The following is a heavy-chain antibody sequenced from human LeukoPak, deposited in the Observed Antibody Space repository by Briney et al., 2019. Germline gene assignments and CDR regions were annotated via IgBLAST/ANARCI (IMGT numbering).Heavy chain of an antibody. Sequence: SETLSLTCTVSGYSISSGYFWGWFRQPPVKGLEWIGTIYHSGNTNYNPSLKSRLTISVDKSKNQFSLRLSSVTAADTAVYYCPRAPALYGTPNAFDIWRRGTMVTVSS. CDR3: PRAPALYGTPNAFDI. CDR1: GYSISSGYF. J-gene: IGHJ3*02. V-gene: IGHV4-38-2*02. D-gene: IGHD2-8*01. CDR2: IYHSGNT.